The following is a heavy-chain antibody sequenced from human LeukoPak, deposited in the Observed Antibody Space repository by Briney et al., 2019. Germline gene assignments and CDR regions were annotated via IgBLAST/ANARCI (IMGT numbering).Heavy chain of an antibody. CDR1: GFTFGEYG. V-gene: IGHV3-9*03. CDR2: ISWNSRNI. Sequence: GRSLRLSCAASGFTFGEYGMHWVRQAPGKGLEWVSGISWNSRNIGYADSVKGRFTISRDNAKNSLYLQMNSLRVDDMAVYYCVAGRGWLPDYWGQGTLVTVSS. J-gene: IGHJ4*02. D-gene: IGHD5-12*01. CDR3: VAGRGWLPDY.